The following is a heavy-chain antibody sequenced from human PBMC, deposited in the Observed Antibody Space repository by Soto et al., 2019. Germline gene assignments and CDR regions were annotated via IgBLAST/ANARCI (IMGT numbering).Heavy chain of an antibody. J-gene: IGHJ3*02. CDR3: ARRYGLSAFDI. CDR1: GCAISHNY. V-gene: IGHV4-59*08. Sequence: SEPVSLTYTLSGCAISHNYWSWLRQPPGKGLEWIGCIYYSGSTNSNPSLKSRVTISMDTSKKQFPLKLISVTAADTAVYFCARRYGLSAFDIWGQGTMVT. D-gene: IGHD3-10*01. CDR2: IYYSGST.